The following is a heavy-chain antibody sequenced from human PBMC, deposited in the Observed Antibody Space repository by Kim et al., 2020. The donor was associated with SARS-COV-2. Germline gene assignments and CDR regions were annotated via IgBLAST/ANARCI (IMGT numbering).Heavy chain of an antibody. CDR3: ARVIDDSSGYYYPFYFDY. V-gene: IGHV1-46*01. CDR1: GYTFTRYY. CDR2: INPSGGST. Sequence: ASVKVSCKASGYTFTRYYLHWVRQAPGQGLEWMGIINPSGGSTTYAQKLQGRITMTRDTSTNTVSMELSSLRSEDTAVYFCARVIDDSSGYYYPFYFDYWGQGTLVTVSS. J-gene: IGHJ4*02. D-gene: IGHD3-22*01.